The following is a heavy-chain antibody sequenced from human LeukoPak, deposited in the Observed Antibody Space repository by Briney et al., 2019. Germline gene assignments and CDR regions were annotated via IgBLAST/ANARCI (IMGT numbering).Heavy chain of an antibody. CDR3: VTPVVGSGIYYFDY. D-gene: IGHD3-10*01. J-gene: IGHJ4*02. CDR2: IKPDGSGK. V-gene: IGHV3-7*01. Sequence: GGSLRLSCATSGFTFSSNWMSWVRQSPGKGLDWVANIKPDGSGKYYADSVKGRFTVSRDNPKNSLYLQMNSLTVEDTAVYYCVTPVVGSGIYYFDYWGQGTLVTVSS. CDR1: GFTFSSNW.